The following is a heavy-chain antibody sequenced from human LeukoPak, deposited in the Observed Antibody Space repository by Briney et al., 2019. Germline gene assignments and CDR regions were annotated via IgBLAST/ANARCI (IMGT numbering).Heavy chain of an antibody. CDR3: ARDCYDFWSGFCD. J-gene: IGHJ4*02. D-gene: IGHD3-3*01. V-gene: IGHV3-30*03. CDR1: GFPFSSYG. CDR2: ISYDGTKK. Sequence: GGSLRLSCAASGFPFSSYGMHWFRQAPGQGLEWVALISYDGTKKYYADSVKGRFTISSDSSKNTLYLQMNSLRVEDTAVYYCARDCYDFWSGFCDWGQGTLVTVSS.